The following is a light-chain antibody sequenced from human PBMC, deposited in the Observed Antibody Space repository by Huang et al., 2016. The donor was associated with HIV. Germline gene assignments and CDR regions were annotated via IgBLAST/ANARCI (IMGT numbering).Light chain of an antibody. Sequence: DIQMTQSPPSLSASVGDRVTITCQASQYINNYLNWYQQKTGKSPKLLIYDASNLETGVPSRFSGSGSGTDFTFTISSLQSEDSATYYCQQYENLPLTFGGGTRVEIK. CDR3: QQYENLPLT. CDR2: DAS. V-gene: IGKV1-33*01. CDR1: QYINNY. J-gene: IGKJ4*01.